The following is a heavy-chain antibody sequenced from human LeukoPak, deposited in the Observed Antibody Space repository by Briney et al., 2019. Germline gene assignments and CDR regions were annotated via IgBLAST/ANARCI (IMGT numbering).Heavy chain of an antibody. CDR3: ARDPDSSGYYAFDI. V-gene: IGHV3-53*01. D-gene: IGHD3-22*01. Sequence: GGSLRLSCAASGFTFSNYNMNWVRQAPGKGLEWVSVIYSGGSTYYADSVKGRFTISRDNSKNTLYLQMNSLRAEDTAVYYCARDPDSSGYYAFDIWGQGTMVTVSS. CDR2: IYSGGST. CDR1: GFTFSNYN. J-gene: IGHJ3*02.